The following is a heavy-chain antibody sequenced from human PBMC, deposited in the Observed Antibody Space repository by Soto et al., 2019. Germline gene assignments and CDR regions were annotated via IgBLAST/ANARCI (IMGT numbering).Heavy chain of an antibody. V-gene: IGHV4-59*01. CDR2: IYYSGST. J-gene: IGHJ6*02. D-gene: IGHD3-10*01. CDR3: ARAYYYGSGTPGYGMDV. Sequence: PSETLSLTCTVSGGSISSYYWSWIRQPPGKGLEWIGYIYYSGSTNYNPSLKSRVTISVDTSKNQFSLKLSSVTAADTAVYYCARAYYYGSGTPGYGMDVWGQGTTVTVSS. CDR1: GGSISSYY.